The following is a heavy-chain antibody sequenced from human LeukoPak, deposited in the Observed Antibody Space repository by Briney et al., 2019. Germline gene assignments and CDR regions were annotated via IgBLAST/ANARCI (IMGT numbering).Heavy chain of an antibody. J-gene: IGHJ4*02. V-gene: IGHV4-31*03. D-gene: IGHD3-16*02. Sequence: SETLSLTCTVSGGSISSGGYYWSWIRQHPGKGLEWIGFIYYSGSTYYNPSLKSRVTFSVDTSKNQFSLKLSSVNAADTAVYYCARAVYDYIWGSYRFDYWGQGTLVTVSS. CDR1: GGSISSGGYY. CDR2: IYYSGST. CDR3: ARAVYDYIWGSYRFDY.